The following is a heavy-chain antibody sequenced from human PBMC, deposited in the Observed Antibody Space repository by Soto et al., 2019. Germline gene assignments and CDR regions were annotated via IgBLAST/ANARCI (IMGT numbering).Heavy chain of an antibody. CDR3: ARDSRETAAVKVPGSHGMDV. J-gene: IGHJ6*02. CDR1: GYSFINFG. D-gene: IGHD5-18*01. CDR2: VNPYSGHA. Sequence: QIQLVQSGGDVKKPGASVKVSCKASGYSFINFGLNWVRQAPGQGLEWMGWVNPYSGHAKYAQKFQGRVIMTTDTSTSMVYMELRRLTSDDTAFYYCARDSRETAAVKVPGSHGMDVWGQGTTVTVSS. V-gene: IGHV1-18*01.